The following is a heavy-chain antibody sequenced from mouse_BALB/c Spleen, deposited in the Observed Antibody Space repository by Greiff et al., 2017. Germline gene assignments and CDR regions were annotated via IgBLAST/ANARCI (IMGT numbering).Heavy chain of an antibody. Sequence: EVQLQQSGAELVRSGASVKLSCTASGFNIKDYYMHWVKQRPEQGLEWIGWIDPENGDTEYAPKFQGKATMTADTSSNTAYLQLSSLTSEDTAVYYCNARDYGSSYAWFADWGQGTLVTVSA. CDR3: NARDYGSSYAWFAD. D-gene: IGHD1-1*01. CDR1: GFNIKDYY. V-gene: IGHV14-4*02. J-gene: IGHJ3*01. CDR2: IDPENGDT.